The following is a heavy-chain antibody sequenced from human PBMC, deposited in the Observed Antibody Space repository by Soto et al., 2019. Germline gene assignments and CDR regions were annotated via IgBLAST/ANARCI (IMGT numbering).Heavy chain of an antibody. D-gene: IGHD5-18*01. CDR1: GFTFSTYW. CDR2: LNTDGSTT. J-gene: IGHJ4*02. V-gene: IGHV3-74*01. CDR3: ARSGGYSYGPGPFDY. Sequence: GGSLRLSCAASGFTFSTYWMQWVRQAPGKGLVWVSRLNTDGSTTNYADSVRGRFTISRDNAKNTLYLQMNSLRVEDTALYYCARSGGYSYGPGPFDYWGQGTLVTVS.